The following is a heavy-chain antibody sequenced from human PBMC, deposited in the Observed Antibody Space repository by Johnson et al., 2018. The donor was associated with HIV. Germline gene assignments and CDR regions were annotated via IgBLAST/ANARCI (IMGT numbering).Heavy chain of an antibody. CDR1: GFTFSSYA. D-gene: IGHD6-19*01. CDR3: AREAGGEAVAGPEMDAFDI. Sequence: QVHLVESGGGVVQPGRSLRLSCAASGFTFSSYAMHWVRQAPGKGLEWVAVISYDGSNKYYADFVKGRFTISRDNSKNTLYLQMNSLRAEDTAVYYCAREAGGEAVAGPEMDAFDIWGQGTMVTVSS. V-gene: IGHV3-30-3*01. CDR2: ISYDGSNK. J-gene: IGHJ3*02.